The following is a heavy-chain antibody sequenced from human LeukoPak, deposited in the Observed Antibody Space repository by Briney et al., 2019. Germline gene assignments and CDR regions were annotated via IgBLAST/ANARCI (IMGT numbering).Heavy chain of an antibody. CDR2: INHSGST. Sequence: SETLSLTCAVYGGSFSGYYWSWIRQPPGKGLEWIGEINHSGSTNYNPSLKSRVTISVDTSKNQFSLKLSSVTAADTAVYYCARPSYYYGSGSYYKGRYYFDYWGQGTPVTVSS. CDR3: ARPSYYYGSGSYYKGRYYFDY. CDR1: GGSFSGYY. V-gene: IGHV4-34*01. D-gene: IGHD3-10*01. J-gene: IGHJ4*02.